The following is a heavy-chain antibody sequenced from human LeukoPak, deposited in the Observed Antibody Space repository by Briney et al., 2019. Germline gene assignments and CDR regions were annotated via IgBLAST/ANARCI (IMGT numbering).Heavy chain of an antibody. V-gene: IGHV4-59*01. D-gene: IGHD4-17*01. J-gene: IGHJ4*02. CDR2: IYYSGST. CDR3: ARGGGYGDYSDY. Sequence: LETLSLTCTASGGSISSYYWSWIRQPPGKGLEWIGYIYYSGSTNYNPSLKSRVTISLDTSKNQFSLKLTSVTAADTAVYYCARGGGYGDYSDYWGQGTLVTVSS. CDR1: GGSISSYY.